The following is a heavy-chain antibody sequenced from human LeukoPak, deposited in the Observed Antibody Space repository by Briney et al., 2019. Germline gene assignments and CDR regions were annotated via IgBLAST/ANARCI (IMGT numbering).Heavy chain of an antibody. Sequence: GGSLRPSCAASGFTFSSYAMNWVRQAPGKGLEWVSTISSNPDNSYFADSVKGRFTISRDNSKNTLYLQMNSLRAEDTAVYYCARAYSSSWYYFDYWGQGTLVTVSS. CDR1: GFTFSSYA. CDR3: ARAYSSSWYYFDY. J-gene: IGHJ4*02. V-gene: IGHV3-23*01. D-gene: IGHD6-13*01. CDR2: ISSNPDNS.